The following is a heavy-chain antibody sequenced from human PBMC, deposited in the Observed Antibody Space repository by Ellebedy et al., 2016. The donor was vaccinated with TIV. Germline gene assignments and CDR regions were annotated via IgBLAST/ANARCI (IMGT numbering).Heavy chain of an antibody. CDR2: IIPIFGTA. CDR1: GGTFSSYA. Sequence: SVKVSXXASGGTFSSYAISWVRQAPGQGLEWMGGIIPIFGTANYAQKFQGRVTITADESTSTAYMELSSLRSEDTAVYYCAREAPPFVVVPAAGDYYYMDVWGKGTTVTVSS. V-gene: IGHV1-69*13. J-gene: IGHJ6*03. D-gene: IGHD2-2*01. CDR3: AREAPPFVVVPAAGDYYYMDV.